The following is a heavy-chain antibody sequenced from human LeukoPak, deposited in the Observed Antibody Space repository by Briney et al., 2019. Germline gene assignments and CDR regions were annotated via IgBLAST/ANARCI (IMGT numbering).Heavy chain of an antibody. CDR1: GFTFSSYA. Sequence: GGSLRLSCAASGFTFSSYAMSWVRQAPGKGQEWVSAISGSGGSTYYADSVKGRFTISRDNSKNTLYLQMNSLRAEDTAVYYCAKDGGPTVVNPLPDYWGQGTLVTVSS. V-gene: IGHV3-23*01. D-gene: IGHD4-23*01. CDR3: AKDGGPTVVNPLPDY. CDR2: ISGSGGST. J-gene: IGHJ4*02.